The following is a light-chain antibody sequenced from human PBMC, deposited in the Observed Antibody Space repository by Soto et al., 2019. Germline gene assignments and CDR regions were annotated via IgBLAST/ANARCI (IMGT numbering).Light chain of an antibody. CDR3: CSYAGDSYV. J-gene: IGLJ1*01. CDR1: SSDVGNYNL. CDR2: DVS. Sequence: QSALTQPASVSGAPGQSITISCTGTSSDVGNYNLVSWYQQHPGKAPKLIIYDVSKRPSGVSNRFSGSKSGNTASLTISGLQADDEADYYCCSYAGDSYVFGTGTQLTVL. V-gene: IGLV2-23*02.